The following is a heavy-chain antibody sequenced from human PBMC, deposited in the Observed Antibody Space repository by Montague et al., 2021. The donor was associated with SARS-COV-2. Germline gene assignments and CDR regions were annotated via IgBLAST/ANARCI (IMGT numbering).Heavy chain of an antibody. D-gene: IGHD6-19*01. CDR1: GYTFTGYY. J-gene: IGHJ6*02. CDR2: INPNSGGT. CDR3: ARLGSTIAVAGTGRKSNYDYYGMDV. Sequence: SVKVSSKASGYTFTGYYMHWVRQAPGQGLEWMGWINPNSGGTNYAQKFQGWVTMTRDTSISTAYMELSRLRSDDTAVYYCARLGSTIAVAGTGRKSNYDYYGMDVWGQGTTVTVSS. V-gene: IGHV1-2*04.